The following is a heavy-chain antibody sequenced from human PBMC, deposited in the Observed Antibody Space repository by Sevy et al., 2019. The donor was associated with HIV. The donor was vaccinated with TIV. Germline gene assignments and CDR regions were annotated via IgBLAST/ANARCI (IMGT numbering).Heavy chain of an antibody. V-gene: IGHV3-9*01. Sequence: GGSLRLSCAASGFTFDDYAMHWVRQAPGKGLECVSGISWNSGNIGYADSVKGRFTISRDNAKNSLYLQMNSLRAEDTALYYCAKDIYDSSGPLDYWGQGTLVTVSS. CDR3: AKDIYDSSGPLDY. J-gene: IGHJ4*02. CDR1: GFTFDDYA. D-gene: IGHD3-22*01. CDR2: ISWNSGNI.